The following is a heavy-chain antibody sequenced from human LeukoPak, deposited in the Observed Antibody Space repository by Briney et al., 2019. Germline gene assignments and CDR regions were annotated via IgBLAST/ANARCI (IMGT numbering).Heavy chain of an antibody. Sequence: PGGSLRLSCAASGFTFSTYDMGWVRQAPGKGLEWVSSIGGSGARTYYADSVKGRFTISRDNSKNTLYLQMNSLRAEDTAVYYCAKRGYYYDSSGYHFDYWGQGTLVTVSS. CDR3: AKRGYYYDSSGYHFDY. CDR1: GFTFSTYD. CDR2: IGGSGART. V-gene: IGHV3-23*01. J-gene: IGHJ4*02. D-gene: IGHD3-22*01.